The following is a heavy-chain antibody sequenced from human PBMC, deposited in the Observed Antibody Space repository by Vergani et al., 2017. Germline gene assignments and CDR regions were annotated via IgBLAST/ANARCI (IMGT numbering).Heavy chain of an antibody. CDR3: ARDQGVLLWFGESHDAFDI. CDR1: EFTFSNYA. V-gene: IGHV3-23*01. Sequence: EVQLLESGGGLVQPGGSLRLTCAASEFTFSNYAMNWVRQAPGKGLEWVSGISGSGVSAYYTDSVKGRFTISRDNSKNMLFLQMNNLRTEDTAIYYCARDQGVLLWFGESHDAFDIWGQGTMVTVSS. J-gene: IGHJ3*02. D-gene: IGHD3-10*01. CDR2: ISGSGVSA.